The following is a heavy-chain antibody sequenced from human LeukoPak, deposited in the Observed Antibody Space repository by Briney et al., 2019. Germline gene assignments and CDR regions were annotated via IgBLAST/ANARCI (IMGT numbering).Heavy chain of an antibody. CDR3: AKGIRGSGTPRWFDP. D-gene: IGHD3-10*01. Sequence: QTGGSLRLSCAASGFTFITYAMTWVRQAPGKGLEWVSAITNTGGNTYYADSVRGRFTISRDNSKNTLYLQMNSLRADDTGVYYCAKGIRGSGTPRWFDPWGQGTLVTVSS. CDR1: GFTFITYA. CDR2: ITNTGGNT. J-gene: IGHJ5*02. V-gene: IGHV3-23*01.